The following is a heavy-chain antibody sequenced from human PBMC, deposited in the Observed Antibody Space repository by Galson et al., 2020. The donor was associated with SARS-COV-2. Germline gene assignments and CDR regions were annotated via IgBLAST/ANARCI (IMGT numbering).Heavy chain of an antibody. CDR2: INPNSGDT. CDR1: GYTFSGHY. Sequence: ASVKVSCKASGYTFSGHYMHWVRLAPGQGLEWMGRINPNSGDTAAAQKFQGRVTMTTDTSLTTAYMELSRLTSDDTAVYYCTRGSNSSPFFPFDPWRQGPLVTVPS. J-gene: IGHJ5*02. D-gene: IGHD3-10*01. CDR3: TRGSNSSPFFPFDP. V-gene: IGHV1-2*06.